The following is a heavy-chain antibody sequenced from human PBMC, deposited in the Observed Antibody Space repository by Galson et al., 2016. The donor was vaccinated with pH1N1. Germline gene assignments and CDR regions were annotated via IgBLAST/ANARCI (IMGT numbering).Heavy chain of an antibody. D-gene: IGHD1-14*01. Sequence: SVKVSCKASGYTFTTFGISWVRQAPGKGLEWLGWISTSKGNTKNAQRLLDRVTMTRDTSTSTVFMELTSLRSDDTAIYYCASDQNSNLDYLGQGTLVTVSS. CDR2: ISTSKGNT. CDR1: GYTFTTFG. V-gene: IGHV1-18*01. CDR3: ASDQNSNLDY. J-gene: IGHJ4*02.